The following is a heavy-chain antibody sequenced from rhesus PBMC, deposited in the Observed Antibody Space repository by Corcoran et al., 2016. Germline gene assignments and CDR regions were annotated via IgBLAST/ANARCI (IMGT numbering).Heavy chain of an antibody. CDR3: TRSTSGSGSYYGPYYFDY. CDR2: INPSNCNT. D-gene: IGHD3-16*01. V-gene: IGHV1S9*01. CDR1: GYTFTSTD. J-gene: IGHJ4*01. Sequence: QVQLVQSGAEVRNPGASVKLSRKASGYTFTSTDINQGIKALGQVLEWRGWINPSNCNTGYAQKFQGRVTMTRDTSTSTAYMELSSLRSEDTAVYYCTRSTSGSGSYYGPYYFDYWGQGVLVTVSS.